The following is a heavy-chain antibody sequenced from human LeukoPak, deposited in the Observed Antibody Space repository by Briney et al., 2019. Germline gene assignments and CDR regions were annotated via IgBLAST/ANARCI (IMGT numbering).Heavy chain of an antibody. V-gene: IGHV3-21*01. CDR3: ARGARGAAAGTSWFDP. J-gene: IGHJ5*02. CDR1: GFTFSSYS. CDR2: ISRSSSYI. Sequence: GGSVRLSCAASGFTFSSYSMNWVRQAPGKGLEWVSSISRSSSYIYYADSVKGRFTISRDNAKNSLYLQMNSLRAEDTAVYYCARGARGAAAGTSWFDPWGQGTLVTVSS. D-gene: IGHD6-13*01.